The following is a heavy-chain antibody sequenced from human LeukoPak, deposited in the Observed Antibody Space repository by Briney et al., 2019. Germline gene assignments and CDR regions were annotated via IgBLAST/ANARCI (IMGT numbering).Heavy chain of an antibody. V-gene: IGHV1-46*01. CDR2: INPSGGST. CDR3: AMYYYDSSGCYSGLGY. Sequence: ASVKVSCKASGYTFTSYYMHWVRQAPGQGLEWMGIINPSGGSTSYAQKFQGRVTVTRDTSTSTVYMELSSLRSEDTAVYYCAMYYYDSSGCYSGLGYWGQGTLVTVSS. CDR1: GYTFTSYY. J-gene: IGHJ4*02. D-gene: IGHD3-22*01.